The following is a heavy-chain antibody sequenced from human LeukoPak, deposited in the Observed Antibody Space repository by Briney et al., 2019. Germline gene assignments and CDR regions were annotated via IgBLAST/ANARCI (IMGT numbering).Heavy chain of an antibody. J-gene: IGHJ4*02. Sequence: PGGSLRLSCAASGFTFSSYAMTWIRQAPGKGLEWVSYISNSGSTIYYADSVKGRFTISRDNAKNSLYLQMNSLRAEDTAVYYCARSRATIWGFDYWGQGTLVTVSS. CDR2: ISNSGSTI. CDR3: ARSRATIWGFDY. D-gene: IGHD3-16*01. CDR1: GFTFSSYA. V-gene: IGHV3-11*01.